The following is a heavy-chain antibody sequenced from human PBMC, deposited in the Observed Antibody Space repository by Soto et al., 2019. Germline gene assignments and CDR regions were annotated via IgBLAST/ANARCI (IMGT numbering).Heavy chain of an antibody. J-gene: IGHJ4*02. CDR2: IWYDGSNK. D-gene: IGHD2-15*01. V-gene: IGHV3-33*01. Sequence: QVQLVESGGGVVQPGRSLRLSCAASGFTFSSYGMHWVRQAPGKGLEWVAVIWYDGSNKYYADSVKGRFTISRDNSKNTLYLQMNSLRAEDTAVYYCARSPKAVVVAARPLSSAPFDYWGQGALVTVSS. CDR1: GFTFSSYG. CDR3: ARSPKAVVVAARPLSSAPFDY.